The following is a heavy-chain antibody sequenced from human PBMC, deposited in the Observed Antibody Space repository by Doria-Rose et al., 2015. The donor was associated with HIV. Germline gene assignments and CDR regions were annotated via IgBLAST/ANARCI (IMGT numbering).Heavy chain of an antibody. Sequence: QVTLKESGPVLVKPTETLTLTCTVSGVSLSSPGMGVSWIRQPPGKALEWLANNLLDDERSYKTSLKSRLTISRGTSKSQVVLTMTDMDPVDTATYYCARIKSSRWYHKYYFDFWGQGTLVIVSA. CDR3: ARIKSSRWYHKYYFDF. J-gene: IGHJ4*02. V-gene: IGHV2-26*01. CDR1: GVSLSSPGMG. D-gene: IGHD6-13*01. CDR2: NLLDDER.